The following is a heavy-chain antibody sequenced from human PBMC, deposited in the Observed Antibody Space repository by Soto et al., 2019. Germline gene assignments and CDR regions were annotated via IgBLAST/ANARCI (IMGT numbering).Heavy chain of an antibody. D-gene: IGHD2-2*01. CDR1: GGSIRGSNC. V-gene: IGHV4-4*02. CDR3: ARAKSLYVVPDAIYSNARGMDV. CDR2: IYHSGST. Sequence: SETLSLTCAVSGGSIRGSNCWCCLRQPPGKGQGLIGEIYHSGSTNYNPSLKSRVTISVDKSKNQFSLKLSSVTAADTAVYYCARAKSLYVVPDAIYSNARGMDVWGQGTPVTVSS. J-gene: IGHJ6*02.